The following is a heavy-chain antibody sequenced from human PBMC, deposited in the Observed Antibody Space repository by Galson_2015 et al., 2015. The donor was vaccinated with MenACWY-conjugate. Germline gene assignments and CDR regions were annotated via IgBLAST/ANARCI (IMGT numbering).Heavy chain of an antibody. Sequence: QSGAEVKKPGESLKISCEGSGYTFTTYWIGWGRQMPEKGLVWMGLISPCASYTKYKPAFQGQVTNSTDKSISTAHQPWNSLKASDTAMYYCTRHPPGGRGMDVWGQGTTVTVSS. J-gene: IGHJ6*02. V-gene: IGHV5-51*01. CDR3: TRHPPGGRGMDV. CDR2: ISPCASYT. CDR1: GYTFTTYW. D-gene: IGHD1-26*01.